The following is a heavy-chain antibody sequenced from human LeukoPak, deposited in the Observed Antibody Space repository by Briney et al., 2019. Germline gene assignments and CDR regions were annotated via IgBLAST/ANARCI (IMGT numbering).Heavy chain of an antibody. J-gene: IGHJ3*02. Sequence: SVKVSCKASGGTFSNYAISWVRQAPGQGLEWMGGIIPIFGTANYAQKFQGRVTITADESTSTAYMELSSLRSEDTAVYYCARDLSGWAISGTLGDAFDIWGQGTMVSVSS. CDR3: ARDLSGWAISGTLGDAFDI. CDR1: GGTFSNYA. V-gene: IGHV1-69*13. D-gene: IGHD1-7*01. CDR2: IIPIFGTA.